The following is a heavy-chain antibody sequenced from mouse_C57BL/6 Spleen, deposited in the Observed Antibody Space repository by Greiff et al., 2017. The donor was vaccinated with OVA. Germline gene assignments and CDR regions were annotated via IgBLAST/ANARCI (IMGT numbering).Heavy chain of an antibody. Sequence: EVKLMESGGGLVQPGGSLKLSCAASGFTFSDYYMYWVRQTPEKRLEWVAYISNGGGSTYYPDTVQGRFTISRDNAKNTLYLQMSRLKSEDTAMYYGARQNYYGSTYWYFDVWGTGTTVTVSS. CDR3: ARQNYYGSTYWYFDV. J-gene: IGHJ1*03. CDR1: GFTFSDYY. D-gene: IGHD1-1*01. CDR2: ISNGGGST. V-gene: IGHV5-12*01.